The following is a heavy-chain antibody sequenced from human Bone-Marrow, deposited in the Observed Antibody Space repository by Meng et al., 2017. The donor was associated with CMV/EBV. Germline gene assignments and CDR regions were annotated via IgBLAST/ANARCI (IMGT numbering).Heavy chain of an antibody. V-gene: IGHV3-30-3*01. Sequence: LSLTCAASGFTFSSYAMHWVRQAPGKGLEWVAVISYDGSNKYYADSVKGRFTISRDNSKNTLYLQMNSLRAEDTAVYYCARDRRVGATPAGLGYYYGMDVWGQGPTVTVSS. D-gene: IGHD1-26*01. CDR2: ISYDGSNK. J-gene: IGHJ6*02. CDR3: ARDRRVGATPAGLGYYYGMDV. CDR1: GFTFSSYA.